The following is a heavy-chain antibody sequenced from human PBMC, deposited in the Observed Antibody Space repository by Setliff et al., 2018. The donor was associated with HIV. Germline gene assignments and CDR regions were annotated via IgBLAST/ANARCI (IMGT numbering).Heavy chain of an antibody. CDR1: GFTFSSYA. CDR2: ISGSGGST. D-gene: IGHD3-10*01. J-gene: IGHJ5*02. CDR3: AKDPRGSMVRGLINYFDP. Sequence: GESLRLSCAASGFTFSSYAMTWVRQAPGKGLEWVSAISGSGGSTYYADSVKGRFIISRDNSKNTLYLQMNSLRAQDTAIYYCAKDPRGSMVRGLINYFDPWGQGTLVTVSS. V-gene: IGHV3-23*01.